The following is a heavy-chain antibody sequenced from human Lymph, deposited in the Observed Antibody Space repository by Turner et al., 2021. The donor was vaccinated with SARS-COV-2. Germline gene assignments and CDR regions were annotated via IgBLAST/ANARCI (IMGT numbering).Heavy chain of an antibody. CDR2: INHTGST. J-gene: IGHJ2*01. CDR1: GGSFSGYY. V-gene: IGHV4-34*01. D-gene: IGHD7-27*01. Sequence: QVQLQQCGAGLLKPSESLSLTCAVYGGSFSGYYWSWIRQPPGKGLEWIGEINHTGSTNYNPSLKSRVTISGDTSKNQFSLKLSSVTAADTAVYYCARVWVRWWYFDLWGRGTLVTVSS. CDR3: ARVWVRWWYFDL.